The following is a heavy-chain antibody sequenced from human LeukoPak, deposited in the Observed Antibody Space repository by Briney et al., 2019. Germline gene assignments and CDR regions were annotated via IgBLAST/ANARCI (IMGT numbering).Heavy chain of an antibody. J-gene: IGHJ4*02. CDR3: AKARIPAGNHFDY. V-gene: IGHV3-23*01. CDR2: ISGSGGST. Sequence: PGGSLRLSCAASGFAFSNYAMTWVRQAPGKGLEWVSVISGSGGSTYYVDSVKGRFTISRDNSKNTLSLQLNSLRAEDTAVYYCAKARIPAGNHFDYWGQGTLVTVST. D-gene: IGHD1-14*01. CDR1: GFAFSNYA.